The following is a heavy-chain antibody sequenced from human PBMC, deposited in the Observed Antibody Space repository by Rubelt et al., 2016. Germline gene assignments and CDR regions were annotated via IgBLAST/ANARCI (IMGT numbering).Heavy chain of an antibody. CDR3: VRKSSWSYFDF. CDR1: GYTFDNYA. J-gene: IGHJ4*02. D-gene: IGHD2-2*01. Sequence: QVQLVQSGSELKKPGASVKVSCKASGYTFDNYAMHWVRQAPGQRLEWMGWISAGNGNTGYSQKFQGRVTIARDPSASTVFIAVHSLTSEDTAVYYCVRKSSWSYFDFWGQGTLVTVSS. V-gene: IGHV1-3*01. CDR2: ISAGNGNT.